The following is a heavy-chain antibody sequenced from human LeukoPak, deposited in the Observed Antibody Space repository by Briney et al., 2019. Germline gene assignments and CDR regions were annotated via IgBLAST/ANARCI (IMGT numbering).Heavy chain of an antibody. Sequence: HPGGSLRLSCAASGFTFSSYAMHWVRQAPGKGLEWVAVISYDGSNKYYADSVKGRFTISRDNSKNTLYLQMNSLRAEDTAVYYCAKEPRPGVTPYYFDYWGQGTLVTVSS. CDR3: AKEPRPGVTPYYFDY. D-gene: IGHD3-10*01. CDR1: GFTFSSYA. CDR2: ISYDGSNK. V-gene: IGHV3-30-3*01. J-gene: IGHJ4*02.